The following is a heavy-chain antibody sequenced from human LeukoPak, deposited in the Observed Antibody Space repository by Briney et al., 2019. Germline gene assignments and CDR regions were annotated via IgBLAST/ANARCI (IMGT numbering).Heavy chain of an antibody. Sequence: GGSLRLSCAASGFTFSGSAMSWVRQAPGKGLEWVSLISFTGGDTYYADSVKGRFTISRDNSKDTLYLQMHSLRAEDTAIYYCARDMQLSTWGRGTMVTVSS. CDR2: ISFTGGDT. CDR3: ARDMQLST. V-gene: IGHV3-23*01. D-gene: IGHD3-16*02. CDR1: GFTFSGSA. J-gene: IGHJ3*01.